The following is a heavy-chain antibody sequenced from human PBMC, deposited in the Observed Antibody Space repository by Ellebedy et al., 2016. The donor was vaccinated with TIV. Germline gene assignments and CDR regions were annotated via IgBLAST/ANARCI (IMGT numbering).Heavy chain of an antibody. D-gene: IGHD5-18*01. Sequence: GESLKISCEASGFTFRDYYMLLIRQAPGKGLEGVSYISSSVSYTNYADSVKGRFTISRDNAKNSLFLQMNSLRAEDTAVYYCASEKTAMITHHNWGQGTLVTVSS. CDR1: GFTFRDYY. CDR3: ASEKTAMITHHN. V-gene: IGHV3-11*06. CDR2: ISSSVSYT. J-gene: IGHJ4*02.